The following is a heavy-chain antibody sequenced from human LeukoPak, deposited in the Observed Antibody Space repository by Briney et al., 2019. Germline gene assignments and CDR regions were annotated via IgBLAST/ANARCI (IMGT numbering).Heavy chain of an antibody. D-gene: IGHD3-10*01. CDR2: TKQDGSEK. Sequence: GGSLRLSCAASGFTFSSYWMSWVRQAPGKGLEWVANTKQDGSEKYYVDSVKGRFTISRDNSKNTVYLQVISLTAEDTAVYYCAKDDAWLRFGEWSQGTLVTVSS. CDR1: GFTFSSYW. CDR3: AKDDAWLRFGE. J-gene: IGHJ4*02. V-gene: IGHV3-7*03.